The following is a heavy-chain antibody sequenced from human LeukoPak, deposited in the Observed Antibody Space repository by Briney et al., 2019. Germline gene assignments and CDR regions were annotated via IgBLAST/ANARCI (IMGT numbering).Heavy chain of an antibody. CDR1: GFTFSSYW. Sequence: PGWSLRLSCEASGFTFSSYWMSWVRQAPGKGQEWVANIKRDGSEKYYVDSVKGRLTISRDNAENSLYLQMNSLRAEDTAVYYCARARDYGSGRANAFDIWGQGTMVTVSS. D-gene: IGHD3-10*01. V-gene: IGHV3-7*05. CDR3: ARARDYGSGRANAFDI. CDR2: IKRDGSEK. J-gene: IGHJ3*02.